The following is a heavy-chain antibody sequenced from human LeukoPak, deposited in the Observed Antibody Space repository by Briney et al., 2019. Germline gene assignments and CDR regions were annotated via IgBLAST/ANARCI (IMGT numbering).Heavy chain of an antibody. V-gene: IGHV1-24*01. D-gene: IGHD2-15*01. CDR2: FDPEDGET. CDR3: ATGDCSGGSCYSGVSAFDI. CDR1: GYTLTELS. J-gene: IGHJ3*02. Sequence: ASVKVSCKVSGYTLTELSMHWVRQAPGKGLEWMGGFDPEDGETIYAQKSQGRVTMTEDTSTDTAYMELSSLRSEDTAVYYCATGDCSGGSCYSGVSAFDIWGQGTMVTVSS.